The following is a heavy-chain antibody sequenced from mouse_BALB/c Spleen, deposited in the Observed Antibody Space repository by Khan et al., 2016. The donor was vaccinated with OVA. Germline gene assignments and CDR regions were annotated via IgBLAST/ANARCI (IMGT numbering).Heavy chain of an antibody. Sequence: QVQLKQSGAELVRPGTSVKLSCKTSGYILTSYWIHWVKQRSGQGLEWIARIYPGTDNTYYNEKFKDRATLTADKSSSTAYFQLSSLKSEDSAVFFCAREEALYYFDYWGQDTTLTVSS. D-gene: IGHD3-2*02. CDR3: AREEALYYFDY. CDR2: IYPGTDNT. V-gene: IGHV1-76*01. CDR1: GYILTSYW. J-gene: IGHJ2*01.